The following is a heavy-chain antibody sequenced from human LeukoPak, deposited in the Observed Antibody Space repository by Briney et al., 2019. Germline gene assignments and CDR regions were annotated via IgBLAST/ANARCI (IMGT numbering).Heavy chain of an antibody. V-gene: IGHV4-59*08. CDR1: GGSIRSYY. Sequence: SETLSLTCTVSGGSIRSYYWSWIRQPPGKGLEWVGYIYYSGRTNYNPSLKSRVTISVDTSKNQFSLKLSSVTAADTAVYYCASSKWELSPFDYWGQGTLVTVSS. CDR3: ASSKWELSPFDY. D-gene: IGHD4-23*01. CDR2: IYYSGRT. J-gene: IGHJ4*02.